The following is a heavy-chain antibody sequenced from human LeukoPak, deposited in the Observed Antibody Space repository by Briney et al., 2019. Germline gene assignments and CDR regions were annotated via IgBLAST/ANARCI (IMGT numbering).Heavy chain of an antibody. CDR2: IWYDGSNK. J-gene: IGHJ6*02. V-gene: IGHV3-33*08. CDR3: AREVYDFWSGYKTPPYYYYGMDV. D-gene: IGHD3-3*01. Sequence: PGRSLRLSCAVSGFTFTYYAMHWVRQAPGKGLEWVAVIWYDGSNKYYADSVKGRFTISRDNSKNTLYLQMNSLRAEDTAVYYCAREVYDFWSGYKTPPYYYYGMDVWGQGTTVTVSS. CDR1: GFTFTYYA.